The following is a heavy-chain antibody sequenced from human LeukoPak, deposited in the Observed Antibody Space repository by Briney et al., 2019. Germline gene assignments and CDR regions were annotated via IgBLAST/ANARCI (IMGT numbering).Heavy chain of an antibody. V-gene: IGHV3-30-3*01. D-gene: IGHD1-26*01. Sequence: GGSLRLSCAASRFTFSSYAMHWVRQAPGKGLEWVAVISYDGSNKYYADSVKGRFTISRDNSKNTLYLQMNSLRAEDTAVYYCAKELLSGTYASDYWGQGTLVTVSS. CDR2: ISYDGSNK. CDR3: AKELLSGTYASDY. CDR1: RFTFSSYA. J-gene: IGHJ4*02.